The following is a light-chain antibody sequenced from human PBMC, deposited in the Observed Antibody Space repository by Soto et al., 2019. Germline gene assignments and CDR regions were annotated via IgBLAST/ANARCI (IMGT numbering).Light chain of an antibody. CDR2: GNN. J-gene: IGLJ2*01. CDR1: SSNIGAGYD. V-gene: IGLV1-40*01. Sequence: QSVLTQPPSVSGAPGQRVTISCTGSSSNIGAGYDVHWYQHLPGTAPKLLIYGNNNRPSGVPDRFSGSKSGTSGSLAIAGLQAEDEADYYCQAYDSSLSGSVFGGGTKVTVL. CDR3: QAYDSSLSGSV.